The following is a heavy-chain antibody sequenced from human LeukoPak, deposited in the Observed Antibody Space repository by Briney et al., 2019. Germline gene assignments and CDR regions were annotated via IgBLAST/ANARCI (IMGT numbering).Heavy chain of an antibody. D-gene: IGHD6-13*01. CDR1: GGSISSYY. V-gene: IGHV4-4*07. J-gene: IGHJ5*02. CDR2: IYTSGST. Sequence: SETLSLTCTVSGGSISSYYWSWIRQPAGKGLEWIGRIYTSGSTNYNPSLKSRVTMSVDTSKNQFSLKLSSVTAADTAVYYCASQRSSSWYGDWFDPWGQGTLVTVSS. CDR3: ASQRSSSWYGDWFDP.